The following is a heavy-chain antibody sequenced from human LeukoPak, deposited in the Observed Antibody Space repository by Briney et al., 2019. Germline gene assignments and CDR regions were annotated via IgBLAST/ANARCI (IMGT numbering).Heavy chain of an antibody. D-gene: IGHD5-18*01. CDR1: GYTFTSFG. J-gene: IGHJ4*02. CDR2: ISAYNGNT. Sequence: ASVKVSFKASGYTFTSFGLSWVRRDPGQGLEWMGWISAYNGNTNYAQKFQGRVTMTTDTSTTTAYMELRSLRSDDTAVYYCARLFLDTALVYSDYWGQGTLVTVSS. CDR3: ARLFLDTALVYSDY. V-gene: IGHV1-18*01.